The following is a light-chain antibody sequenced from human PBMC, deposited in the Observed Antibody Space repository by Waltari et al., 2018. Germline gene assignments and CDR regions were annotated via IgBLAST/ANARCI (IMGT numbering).Light chain of an antibody. J-gene: IGLJ3*02. CDR3: GTWDGSLRGWV. Sequence: QSVLTQPPSGSAAPGQKVTISRPGPTFDIENRFVSCYQHLPGTAPKLLIYENNERPSRIPDRLSGSKSGTSATLDISGLQIGDEADYYCGTWDGSLRGWVFGGGTKLTVL. CDR2: ENN. V-gene: IGLV1-51*02. CDR1: TFDIENRF.